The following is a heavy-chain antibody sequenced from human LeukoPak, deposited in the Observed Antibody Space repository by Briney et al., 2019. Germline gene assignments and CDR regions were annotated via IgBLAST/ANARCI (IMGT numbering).Heavy chain of an antibody. V-gene: IGHV3-48*03. CDR1: GFTFSSYE. Sequence: PGGSLRLSCAASGFTFSSYEMNWVRQAPGKGLEWVSYISSGGSTIYYADSVKGRFTISRDNAKNSLYLQMNSLRAEDTAVYYCARDYRYYMDVWGKGTTVTISS. CDR3: ARDYRYYMDV. D-gene: IGHD4-17*01. J-gene: IGHJ6*03. CDR2: ISSGGSTI.